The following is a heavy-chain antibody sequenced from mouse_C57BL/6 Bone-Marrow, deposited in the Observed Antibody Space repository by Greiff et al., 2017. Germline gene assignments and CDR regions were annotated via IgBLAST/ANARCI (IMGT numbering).Heavy chain of an antibody. V-gene: IGHV1-82*01. J-gene: IGHJ3*01. CDR2: IYPGDGDT. Sequence: QVQLQQSGPELVKPGASVKISCKASGYAFSSSWMNWVKQRPGKGLEWIGRIYPGDGDTNYNGKFKGKATLTADKSSSTAYMQLSSLTSEDSAVYFCARSRQAWFAYWGQGTLVTVSA. D-gene: IGHD6-1*01. CDR1: GYAFSSSW. CDR3: ARSRQAWFAY.